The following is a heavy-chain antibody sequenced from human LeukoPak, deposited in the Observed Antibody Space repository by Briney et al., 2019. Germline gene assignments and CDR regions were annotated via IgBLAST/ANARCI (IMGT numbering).Heavy chain of an antibody. CDR2: IYYSGST. J-gene: IGHJ4*02. D-gene: IGHD6-13*01. CDR3: ARQYRQQLVRGDY. Sequence: SETLSLTCTVSGGSISSSSYYWGWIRQPRGRGLERIGSIYYSGSTYYNPSLKSRVTISVDTSKNQSSLKLSSVTAADTAVYYCARQYRQQLVRGDYWGQGTLVTVSS. V-gene: IGHV4-39*01. CDR1: GGSISSSSYY.